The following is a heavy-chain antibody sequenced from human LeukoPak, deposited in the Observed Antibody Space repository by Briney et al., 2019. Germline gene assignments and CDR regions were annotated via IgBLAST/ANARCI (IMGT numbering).Heavy chain of an antibody. Sequence: SETLSLTCTVFGVSVTTGGYYGAWIRQPPGRGLEWIGSISYSGITYYKPSLRGRVTISGDTAKNQFSLKLSSVTAADTAVYYCARHNDYAPLMDVWGQGTTVTVSS. V-gene: IGHV4-39*01. D-gene: IGHD2-2*01. J-gene: IGHJ6*02. CDR1: GVSVTTGGYY. CDR3: ARHNDYAPLMDV. CDR2: ISYSGIT.